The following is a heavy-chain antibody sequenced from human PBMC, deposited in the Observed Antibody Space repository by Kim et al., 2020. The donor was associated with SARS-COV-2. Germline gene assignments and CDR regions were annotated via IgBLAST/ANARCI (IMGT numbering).Heavy chain of an antibody. CDR3: ARLVDLPFSSVADLPHFDF. V-gene: IGHV4-4*02. CDR1: GGSISSNNW. J-gene: IGHJ4*02. D-gene: IGHD3-3*01. CDR2: VFHSGST. Sequence: SETLSLTCGVSGGSISSNNWWSWVRQPPGKGLEWIGEVFHSGSTNYNPSLKSRVTISVDTSKNQFSLRLSSVTAADTAVYYCARLVDLPFSSVADLPHFDFWGQGTGVTVSA.